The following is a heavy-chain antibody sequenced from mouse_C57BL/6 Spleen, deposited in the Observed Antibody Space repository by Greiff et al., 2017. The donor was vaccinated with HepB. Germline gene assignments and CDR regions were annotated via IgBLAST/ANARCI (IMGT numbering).Heavy chain of an antibody. J-gene: IGHJ4*01. D-gene: IGHD1-1*01. Sequence: VQPQQSGAELVKPGASVKLSCKASGYTFTSYWMHWVKQRPGQGLEWIGMIHPNSGSTNYNEKFKSKATLTVDKSSSTAYMQLSSLTSEDSAVYYCARRTTVVARGYAMDYWGQGTSVTVSS. CDR2: IHPNSGST. CDR3: ARRTTVVARGYAMDY. V-gene: IGHV1-64*01. CDR1: GYTFTSYW.